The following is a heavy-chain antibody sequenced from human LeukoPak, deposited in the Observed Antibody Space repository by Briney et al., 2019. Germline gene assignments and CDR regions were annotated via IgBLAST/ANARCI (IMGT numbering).Heavy chain of an antibody. J-gene: IGHJ4*02. V-gene: IGHV4-59*01. CDR3: ARDVYCGGDCSYFDS. D-gene: IGHD2-21*02. CDR2: IYSSGST. CDR1: GGSLSSYY. Sequence: PSETLSLTCTVSGGSLSSYYWSWTRQPPGKGLEWLGYIYSSGSTNYNPSLRSRVTISLVTSKNQFSLNLSSVTAADTAVYYCARDVYCGGDCSYFDSWGQGTLVTVSS.